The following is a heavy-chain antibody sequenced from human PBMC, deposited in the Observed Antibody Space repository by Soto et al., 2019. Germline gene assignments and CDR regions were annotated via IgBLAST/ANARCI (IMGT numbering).Heavy chain of an antibody. V-gene: IGHV3-66*01. Sequence: PGGSLRLSCAASGFTVSSNYMSWVRQAPGKGLEWVSVIYSGGSTYYADSVKGRFTISRDNSKNTLYLQVNSLRAEDTAVYYCARDPQWFGEAIYYMDVWGKGTTVTVSS. D-gene: IGHD3-10*01. CDR1: GFTVSSNY. J-gene: IGHJ6*03. CDR2: IYSGGST. CDR3: ARDPQWFGEAIYYMDV.